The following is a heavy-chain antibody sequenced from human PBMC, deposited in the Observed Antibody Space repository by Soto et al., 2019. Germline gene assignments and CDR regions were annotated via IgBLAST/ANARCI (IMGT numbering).Heavy chain of an antibody. CDR1: GFTFSNYA. D-gene: IGHD6-13*01. CDR2: ISGIGGST. V-gene: IGHV3-23*01. J-gene: IGHJ4*02. Sequence: EVQLLESGGGLVQPGASLRLSCAVSGFTFSNYAMSWVRQVPGKGLEWVSTISGIGGSTYYADSVKGRFTISRDNSKNTLYLQMHCLRADDKAVYDCVKQQRRDIRAFDYWGQGTLVTVSS. CDR3: VKQQRRDIRAFDY.